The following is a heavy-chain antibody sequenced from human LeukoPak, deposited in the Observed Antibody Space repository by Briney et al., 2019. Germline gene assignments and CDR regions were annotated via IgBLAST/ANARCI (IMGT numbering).Heavy chain of an antibody. CDR1: GDSVSSNSAA. J-gene: IGHJ4*02. Sequence: SQTLSLTRAISGDSVSSNSAAWNWIRQSPSRGLEWLGRTYYRSKWYNAYTLSVRSRITINPDTSKNQFSLQLNSVTPEDTAVYFCARSSGWLDYWGQGTLVTVSS. CDR3: ARSSGWLDY. D-gene: IGHD6-19*01. V-gene: IGHV6-1*01. CDR2: TYYRSKWYN.